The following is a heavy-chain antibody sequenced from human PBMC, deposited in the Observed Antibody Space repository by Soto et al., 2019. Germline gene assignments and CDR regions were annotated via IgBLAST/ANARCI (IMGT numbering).Heavy chain of an antibody. CDR1: GYTFTSYG. V-gene: IGHV1-18*04. D-gene: IGHD2-15*01. CDR2: ISAYNGNT. CDR3: ARDWIVVVVAATQRGRMDV. Sequence: ASVKVSCKASGYTFTSYGISWVRQAPGQGXEWMGWISAYNGNTNYAQNLQGRVTMTTDTSTSTAYMELRSLRSDDTAVYYCARDWIVVVVAATQRGRMDVWGQGTTVTVSS. J-gene: IGHJ6*02.